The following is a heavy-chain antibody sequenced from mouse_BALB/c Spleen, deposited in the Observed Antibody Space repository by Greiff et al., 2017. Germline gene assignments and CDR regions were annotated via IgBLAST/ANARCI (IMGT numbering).Heavy chain of an antibody. CDR1: GFAFSSYD. V-gene: IGHV5-12-1*01. J-gene: IGHJ2*01. D-gene: IGHD3-1*01. CDR3: EGHEEARAFFDY. Sequence: DVLLVESGGGLVKPGGSLKLSCAASGFAFSSYDMSWVRQTPEKRLEWVAYISSGGGSTYYPDTVKGRFTISRDNAKNTLYLQMSSLKSEDTAMYYCEGHEEARAFFDYWGQGTTLTVSS. CDR2: ISSGGGST.